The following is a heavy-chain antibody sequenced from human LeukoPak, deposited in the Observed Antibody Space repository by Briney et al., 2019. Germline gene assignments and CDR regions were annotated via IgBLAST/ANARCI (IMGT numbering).Heavy chain of an antibody. Sequence: NTSETLSLTCTVTGGSISSSSYYWGWIRQTPGKGLEWIGTMYYSGSTSYNPSLKSRVTLSIDTPKNQFSLRLSSVTAADTAVYYCASKSTAWTIDYWGQGTLVTVSS. J-gene: IGHJ4*02. D-gene: IGHD3/OR15-3a*01. CDR1: GGSISSSSYY. CDR3: ASKSTAWTIDY. CDR2: MYYSGST. V-gene: IGHV4-39*01.